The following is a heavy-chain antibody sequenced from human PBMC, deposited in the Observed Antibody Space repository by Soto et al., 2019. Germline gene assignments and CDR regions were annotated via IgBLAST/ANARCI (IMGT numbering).Heavy chain of an antibody. CDR2: ISESGDSV. CDR1: GFTFSNFA. J-gene: IGHJ6*02. V-gene: IGHV3-23*01. Sequence: EVQMLESGGDLVQPGGSLRLSCAASGFTFSNFAMNWVRQPPGKGLEWVSSISESGDSVFYADSVRGRFTVSRDNSKNTLYLQMNSLRVEDSAVYYCAKQPVDVWGQGTTVTVSS. CDR3: AKQPVDV.